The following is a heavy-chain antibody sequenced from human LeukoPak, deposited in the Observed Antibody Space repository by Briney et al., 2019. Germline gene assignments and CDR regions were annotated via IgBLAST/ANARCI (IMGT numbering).Heavy chain of an antibody. CDR1: GFTFSSYS. Sequence: GGSLRLSCAASGFTFSSYSMNWVRQAPGKGLEWVSSISSSSSYIYYADSVKGRFTISRDNAKNSLYLQMNSLRAEDTAVYYCARDLRLYYYGSGRRSPPGYWGQGTLVTVSS. CDR2: ISSSSSYI. V-gene: IGHV3-21*01. J-gene: IGHJ4*02. D-gene: IGHD3-10*01. CDR3: ARDLRLYYYGSGRRSPPGY.